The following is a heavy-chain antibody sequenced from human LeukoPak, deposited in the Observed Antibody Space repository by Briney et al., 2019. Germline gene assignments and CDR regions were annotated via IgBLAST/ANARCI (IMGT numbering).Heavy chain of an antibody. D-gene: IGHD4-17*01. CDR3: ARDHSHGGDYVA. CDR2: IYHSGST. Sequence: PSETLSLTCTVSGYSISSGYYWGWIRQPPGKELEWIGNIYHSGSTYYNPSLKSRVTISVDTSKNQFSLKLSSVTAADTAVYYCARDHSHGGDYVAWGQGTLVTVSS. J-gene: IGHJ4*02. CDR1: GYSISSGYY. V-gene: IGHV4-38-2*02.